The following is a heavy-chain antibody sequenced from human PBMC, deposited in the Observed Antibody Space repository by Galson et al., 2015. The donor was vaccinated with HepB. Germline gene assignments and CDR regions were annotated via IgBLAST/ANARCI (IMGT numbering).Heavy chain of an antibody. CDR2: INHSRPY. D-gene: IGHD2-21*02. CDR3: ARGGNIVMVTATPFDI. Sequence: LSLTCGVFGGSLSGHYWSWVRQAPGKGREWIGEINHSRPYNYNPSLKSRVTISLDTSKNQFNLRLTSVTAADTAAYYCARGGNIVMVTATPFDIWGQGTRVTVSS. CDR1: GGSLSGHY. V-gene: IGHV4-34*01. J-gene: IGHJ3*02.